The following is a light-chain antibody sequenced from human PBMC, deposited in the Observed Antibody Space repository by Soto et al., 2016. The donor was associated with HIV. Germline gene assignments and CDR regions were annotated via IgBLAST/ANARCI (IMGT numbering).Light chain of an antibody. CDR1: KLGDKY. J-gene: IGLJ1*01. CDR3: QAWDSSTALYV. CDR2: QDD. Sequence: SYELTQPPSVSVSPGQTASITCSGDKLGDKYASWYQQKPGQSPVVVIYQDDKRPSGMSERFSGFNSGNTATPTISGTQAMDEADYYCQAWDSSTALYVFGTGTKVTVL. V-gene: IGLV3-1*01.